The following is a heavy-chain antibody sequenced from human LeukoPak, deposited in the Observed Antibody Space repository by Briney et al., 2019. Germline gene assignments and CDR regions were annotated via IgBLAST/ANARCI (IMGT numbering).Heavy chain of an antibody. CDR3: ARDVNYYDSSGYYQRYFDY. CDR2: ISSSSSYI. Sequence: GGSLRLSCAASGFTFSSYSMNWVRQAPGKGLEWVSSISSSSSYIYYADSVKGRFTISRDNAKNSLYLQMNSLRAEDTAVYYCARDVNYYDSSGYYQRYFDYWGQGTPVTVSS. V-gene: IGHV3-21*01. D-gene: IGHD3-22*01. J-gene: IGHJ4*02. CDR1: GFTFSSYS.